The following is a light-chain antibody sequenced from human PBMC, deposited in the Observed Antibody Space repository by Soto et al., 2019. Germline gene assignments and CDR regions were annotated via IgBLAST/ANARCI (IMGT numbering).Light chain of an antibody. CDR1: QSVSSN. V-gene: IGKV3-20*01. CDR2: AAS. CDR3: HQYGNSPLT. J-gene: IGKJ4*01. Sequence: EIVLTQSPGTVSLSPCERATLSSRASQSVSSNLAWYQHKPGQAPRLLIYAASTRATGIPARFSGSGSGTDFTLTISRLEPDDFGLYYCHQYGNSPLTFGGGTKVDIK.